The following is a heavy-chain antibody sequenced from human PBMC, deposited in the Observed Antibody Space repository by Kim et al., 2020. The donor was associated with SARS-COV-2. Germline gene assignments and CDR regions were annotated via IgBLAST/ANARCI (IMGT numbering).Heavy chain of an antibody. J-gene: IGHJ4*02. CDR1: GFTFGDYH. CDR3: TRGGWRHDY. D-gene: IGHD3-3*01. Sequence: GGSLRLSCAASGFTFGDYHMSWFRQTPGKGLEWVGFIRTKAQGGTTDYAASVKGRFTNSRDDSKNIAYLQMNSLKIEDTAVYYCTRGGWRHDYWGQGTRV. V-gene: IGHV3-49*03. CDR2: IRTKAQGGTT.